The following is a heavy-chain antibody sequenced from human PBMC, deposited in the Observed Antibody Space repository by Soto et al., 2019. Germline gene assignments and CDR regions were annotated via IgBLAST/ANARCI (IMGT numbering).Heavy chain of an antibody. Sequence: SETLSLTCTVSGGSISSYYWSWIRQPPGKGLEWIGYIYYSGSTNYNPSLKSRVTISVDTSKNQFSLKLSSVTAADTALYYCARGNSSSWSSKGDFDYWGQGTLVTVSS. V-gene: IGHV4-59*01. CDR1: GGSISSYY. J-gene: IGHJ4*02. D-gene: IGHD6-13*01. CDR3: ARGNSSSWSSKGDFDY. CDR2: IYYSGST.